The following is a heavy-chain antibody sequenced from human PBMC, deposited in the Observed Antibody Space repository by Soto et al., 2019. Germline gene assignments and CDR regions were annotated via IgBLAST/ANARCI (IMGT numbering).Heavy chain of an antibody. CDR3: GRLDFMVGGTGSFDS. V-gene: IGHV4-39*01. D-gene: IGHD2-15*01. CDR2: IYYSGTT. Sequence: SETLSLTCTVSGASVRSRTNYWGWIRQPPGKGLEWIGSIYYSGTTYYKSSLKRRGTISVDLSKNHFSLKLGSVTAADKAIYYCGRLDFMVGGTGSFDSGGQETLVTVSA. CDR1: GASVRSRTNY. J-gene: IGHJ4*02.